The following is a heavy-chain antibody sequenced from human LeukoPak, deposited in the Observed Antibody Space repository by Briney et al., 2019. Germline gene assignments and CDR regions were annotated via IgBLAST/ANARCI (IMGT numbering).Heavy chain of an antibody. D-gene: IGHD3-16*01. V-gene: IGHV1-24*01. CDR2: FDPEDGET. CDR1: GYTLTELS. J-gene: IGHJ4*02. Sequence: GASVRVSCKVSGYTLTELSMHWVRQAPGKGLEWMGGFDPEDGETIYAQKFQGRVTMTEDTSTDTAYMELSSLRSEDTAVYYCAAGYRTGGDFDYWGQGTLVTVSS. CDR3: AAGYRTGGDFDY.